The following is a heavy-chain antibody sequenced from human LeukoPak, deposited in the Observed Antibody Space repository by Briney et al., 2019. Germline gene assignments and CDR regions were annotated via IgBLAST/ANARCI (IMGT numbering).Heavy chain of an antibody. CDR2: INPKSGDA. Sequence: PAASVKVSCKASGSTFSDYHINWVRQASGQGPEWMGWINPKSGDASYNQAFQGRVTMTRDTSISTAYMELNRLRSDDTAMYYCARGEYSNGYPYRLDSWGQGTLVTVSS. CDR3: ARGEYSNGYPYRLDS. D-gene: IGHD3-16*01. V-gene: IGHV1-2*02. J-gene: IGHJ4*02. CDR1: GSTFSDYH.